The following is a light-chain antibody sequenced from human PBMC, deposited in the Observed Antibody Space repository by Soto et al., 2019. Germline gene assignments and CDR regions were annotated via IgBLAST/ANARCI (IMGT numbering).Light chain of an antibody. Sequence: QSVLTQPASVSGSPGQSITISCTGTSSDVGSYKLVSWYQQHPGKAPKLMIYEGNKRPSGVSNRFSGSKSGSTASLTISGLQPEDQADYYCCSYAGSSTSVVFGGGTKLTVL. CDR3: CSYAGSSTSVV. J-gene: IGLJ2*01. CDR2: EGN. V-gene: IGLV2-23*01. CDR1: SSDVGSYKL.